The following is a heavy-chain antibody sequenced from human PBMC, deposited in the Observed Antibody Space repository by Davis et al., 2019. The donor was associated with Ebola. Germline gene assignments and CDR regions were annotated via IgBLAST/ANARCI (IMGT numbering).Heavy chain of an antibody. CDR1: GFTFSSFG. D-gene: IGHD2-8*01. J-gene: IGHJ6*02. CDR2: IRFDGTSK. Sequence: PGGSLRLSCEASGFTFSSFGMHWVRHTPGKGLEWVAYIRFDGTSKYHADSVKGRFTISRDNSKNTVYLQMNSLRAEDTAVYYCARDGLMVYANIHYYYGMDVWGQGTTVTVSS. CDR3: ARDGLMVYANIHYYYGMDV. V-gene: IGHV3-30*02.